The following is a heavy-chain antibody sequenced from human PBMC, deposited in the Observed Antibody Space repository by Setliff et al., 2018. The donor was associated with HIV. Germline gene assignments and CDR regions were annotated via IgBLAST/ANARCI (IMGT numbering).Heavy chain of an antibody. J-gene: IGHJ4*02. D-gene: IGHD2-2*01. CDR1: GGSISSYY. CDR2: IYYSGST. Sequence: SETLSLTCTVSGGSISSYYWSWTRQPPGKGLEWIGHIYYSGSTNCNPSLKSRVTMSVDTSKKQFSLKLTSVTAADTAVYYCARKVGGDFDYWGQGTLVTVSS. V-gene: IGHV4-59*08. CDR3: ARKVGGDFDY.